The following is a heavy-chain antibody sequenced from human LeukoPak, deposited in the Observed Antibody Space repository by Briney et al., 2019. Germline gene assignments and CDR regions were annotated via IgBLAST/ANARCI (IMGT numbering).Heavy chain of an antibody. V-gene: IGHV4-34*01. D-gene: IGHD6-13*01. CDR1: GGSFSGYY. CDR2: INHSGST. Sequence: SETLSLTCAVYGGSFSGYYWSWIRQPPGKGLEWIGEINHSGSTNYNPSLKSRVTISVDTSKNQFPLKLSSVTAADTAVYYCARVVQQPIYRTWFAPGGQEPLVTVSS. J-gene: IGHJ5*02. CDR3: ARVVQQPIYRTWFAP.